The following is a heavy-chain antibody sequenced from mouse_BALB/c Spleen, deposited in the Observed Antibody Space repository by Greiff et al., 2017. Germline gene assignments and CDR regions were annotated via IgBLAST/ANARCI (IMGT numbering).Heavy chain of an antibody. CDR2: ISYSGST. CDR3: ARGYYGNYGWFAY. V-gene: IGHV3-2*02. D-gene: IGHD2-1*01. J-gene: IGHJ3*01. CDR1: GYSITSDYA. Sequence: EVKLQESGPGLVKPSQSLSLTCTVTGYSITSDYAWNWIRQFPGNKLEWMGYISYSGSTSYNPSLKSRISITRDTSKNQFFLQLNSVTTEDTATYYCARGYYGNYGWFAYWGQGTLVTVSA.